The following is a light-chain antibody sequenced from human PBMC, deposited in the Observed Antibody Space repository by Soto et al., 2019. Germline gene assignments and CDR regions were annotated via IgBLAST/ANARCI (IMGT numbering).Light chain of an antibody. J-gene: IGKJ4*01. CDR3: HQRAGWPPT. CDR2: GAS. V-gene: IGKV3-20*01. Sequence: EIVLTQSPGTLSLSPGERATLSCRASQSVSSSYLAWYQHKPGQAPRLLIHGASNRATGIPDRFSGSGSGTDFTLTINSLEPEDFAVYFCHQRAGWPPTFGGGTKVDI. CDR1: QSVSSSY.